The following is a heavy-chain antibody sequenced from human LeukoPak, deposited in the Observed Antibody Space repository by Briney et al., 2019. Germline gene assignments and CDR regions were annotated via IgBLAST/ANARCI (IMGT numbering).Heavy chain of an antibody. J-gene: IGHJ4*02. CDR3: AREVSYYYDSRESDY. CDR1: GFTFSSYS. CDR2: ISSSSSYI. V-gene: IGHV3-21*01. D-gene: IGHD3-22*01. Sequence: GGSLRLSCAASGFTFSSYSMNWVRQAPGKGLEWVSSISSSSSYIYYADSVKGRFTISRDNAKNSLYLQMNSLRAEDTAVYYCAREVSYYYDSRESDYWGQGTLVTVSS.